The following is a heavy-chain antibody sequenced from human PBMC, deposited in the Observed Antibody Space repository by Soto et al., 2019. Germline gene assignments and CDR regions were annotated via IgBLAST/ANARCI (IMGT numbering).Heavy chain of an antibody. Sequence: PGGSLRLSCAASGFTFSSYGMHWVRQAPGKGLEWVAVIWYDGSNKYYADSVKGRFTISRDNSKNTLYLQMNSLRAEDTVVYYCARDLVGYFSSTSCRLTFMPYIDYWGQGTLVTVSS. D-gene: IGHD2-2*01. CDR3: ARDLVGYFSSTSCRLTFMPYIDY. CDR2: IWYDGSNK. CDR1: GFTFSSYG. J-gene: IGHJ4*02. V-gene: IGHV3-33*01.